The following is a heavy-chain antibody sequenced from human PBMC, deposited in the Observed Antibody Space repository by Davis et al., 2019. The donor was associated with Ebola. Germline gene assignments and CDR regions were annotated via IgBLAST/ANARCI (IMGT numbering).Heavy chain of an antibody. D-gene: IGHD7-27*01. CDR3: ATGDALTFDY. CDR2: ISYDGSNK. J-gene: IGHJ4*02. Sequence: GGSLRLSCAASGFTFSSYGMHWVRQAPGKGLEWVAVISYDGSNKYYADSVKGRFTISRDNSKNTLYLQMNSLRAEDTAVYYCATGDALTFDYWGQGTLVTVSS. CDR1: GFTFSSYG. V-gene: IGHV3-30*03.